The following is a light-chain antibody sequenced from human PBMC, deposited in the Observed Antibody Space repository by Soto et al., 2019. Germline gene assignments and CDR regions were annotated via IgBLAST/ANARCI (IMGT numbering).Light chain of an antibody. CDR2: EGS. V-gene: IGLV2-23*01. Sequence: QSALTQPASVSGSPGQSITISCTGTSNDVGSYNLVSWYQQYPGKAPKLMIFEGSKRPSGVSNRFSGSKSGNTASLTISGLQAEDEADYYCCSYAGSLWVFGGGTKLTVL. J-gene: IGLJ3*02. CDR3: CSYAGSLWV. CDR1: SNDVGSYNL.